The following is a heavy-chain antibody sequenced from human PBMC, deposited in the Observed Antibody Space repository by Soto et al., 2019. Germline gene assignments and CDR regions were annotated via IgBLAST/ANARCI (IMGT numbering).Heavy chain of an antibody. CDR1: GLTFTSSA. CDR3: AAFRGSLGMDV. J-gene: IGHJ6*02. D-gene: IGHD3-16*01. CDR2: IVVGSGNT. Sequence: ASVKVSGKASGLTFTSSAVQWVRQARGQRLEWIGWIVVGSGNTNYAQKFQERVTITRDMSTSTAYMELSSLRSEDTAVYYCAAFRGSLGMDVWGQGTTVTVSS. V-gene: IGHV1-58*01.